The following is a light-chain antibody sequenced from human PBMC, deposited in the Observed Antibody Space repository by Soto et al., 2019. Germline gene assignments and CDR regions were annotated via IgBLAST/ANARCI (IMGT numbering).Light chain of an antibody. J-gene: IGKJ4*01. V-gene: IGKV3-11*01. CDR3: QHRRSWPLA. Sequence: EIVLTQSPATLSLSPGERATLSCRASQSVDSYLACYQQKPGQAPRLLIYDASSRATGIPARFSGSGSGPAFTLTISSLESEDFADYYCQHRRSWPLAFGGGTKVEIK. CDR1: QSVDSY. CDR2: DAS.